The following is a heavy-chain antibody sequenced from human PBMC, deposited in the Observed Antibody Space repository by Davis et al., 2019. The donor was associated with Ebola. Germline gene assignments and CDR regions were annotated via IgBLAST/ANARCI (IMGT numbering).Heavy chain of an antibody. CDR3: ARDSKRYFDWQVDY. J-gene: IGHJ4*02. V-gene: IGHV3-11*01. Sequence: GESLKISCAASGFTFSDYYMSWIRQAPGKGLEWVSFISSGGTTIYYADSVKGRFTISRDNAKKSLYLQMNSLRAEDTAVYYCARDSKRYFDWQVDYWGQGTLVTVSS. CDR1: GFTFSDYY. D-gene: IGHD3-9*01. CDR2: ISSGGTTI.